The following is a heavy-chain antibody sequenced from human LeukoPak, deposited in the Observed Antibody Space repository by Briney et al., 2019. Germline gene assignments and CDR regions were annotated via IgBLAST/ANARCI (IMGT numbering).Heavy chain of an antibody. Sequence: GGSLRLSCAASGFTFDRHTMHWVRQPPGKGPEWVSLIGWDGTNIDYADSVKGRFTISRDNSKNFVYLQMHSLRTEDTALYYCTRDMEWGMDVWGQGTTVIVSS. V-gene: IGHV3-43*01. CDR1: GFTFDRHT. J-gene: IGHJ6*02. D-gene: IGHD3-3*01. CDR3: TRDMEWGMDV. CDR2: IGWDGTNI.